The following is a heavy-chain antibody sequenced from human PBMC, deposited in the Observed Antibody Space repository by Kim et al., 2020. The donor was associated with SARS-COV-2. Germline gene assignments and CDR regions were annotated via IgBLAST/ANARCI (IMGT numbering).Heavy chain of an antibody. V-gene: IGHV3-23*01. CDR2: ISSSGAGT. D-gene: IGHD6-13*01. CDR3: TKDGAAAGAKIGKYFYY. CDR1: GFTFSTYA. Sequence: GGSLRLSCAASGFTFSTYAMRWVRQTPGKRLEWVSTISSSGAGTYYADSVKGRFTISRDNSKNTVHLQMNSLRAEDTAVYYCTKDGAAAGAKIGKYFYY. J-gene: IGHJ4*01.